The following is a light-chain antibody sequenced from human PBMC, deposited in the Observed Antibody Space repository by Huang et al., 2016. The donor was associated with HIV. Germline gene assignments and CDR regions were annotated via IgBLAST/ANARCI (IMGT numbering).Light chain of an antibody. J-gene: IGKJ2*01. CDR1: QSISNF. V-gene: IGKV1-39*01. CDR3: QQSYSTPRT. Sequence: DIQMTQSPSSLSASVGDRVTITCRASQSISNFLNWYQQKPGKPPTLLINAASSLQSGVPSRFSGSGSGTDFTLTISSLQPEDFATYYCQQSYSTPRTFGQGTKLEIK. CDR2: AAS.